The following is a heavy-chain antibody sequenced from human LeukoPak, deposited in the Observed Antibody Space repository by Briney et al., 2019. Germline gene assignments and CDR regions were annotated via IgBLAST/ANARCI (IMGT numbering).Heavy chain of an antibody. CDR3: ARLRDYVDY. Sequence: SETLSLTCTVSGGSISSYYWSWIRQPPGKGLEWIGYIYYSGSTNYNPSLKSRVTISVDTSKNQFSLKLSSVTAADTAVYYCARLRDYVDYWGQGTLVTVSS. J-gene: IGHJ4*02. CDR2: IYYSGST. CDR1: GGSISSYY. V-gene: IGHV4-59*01.